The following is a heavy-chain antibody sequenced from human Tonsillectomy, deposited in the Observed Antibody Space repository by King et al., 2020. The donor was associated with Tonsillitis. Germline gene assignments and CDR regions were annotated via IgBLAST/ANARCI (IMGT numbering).Heavy chain of an antibody. CDR2: IYYTGST. Sequence: VQLQESGPGLVKPSETLSLTCTVSGGSINNYYWSWIRQPPGKGLEWIGYIYYTGSTNYNPSLKSRVTISIDTSKSQFSLSLSSVTAADTALYFCARGPFCTGGSCSIDPWGQGTLVTVSS. CDR1: GGSINNYY. J-gene: IGHJ5*02. V-gene: IGHV4-59*01. D-gene: IGHD2-15*01. CDR3: ARGPFCTGGSCSIDP.